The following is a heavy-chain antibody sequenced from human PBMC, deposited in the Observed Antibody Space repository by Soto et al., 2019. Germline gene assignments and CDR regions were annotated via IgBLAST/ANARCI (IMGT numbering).Heavy chain of an antibody. V-gene: IGHV3-23*01. D-gene: IGHD2-15*01. CDR3: AKTDIVVVLTAAGVGNYFDY. J-gene: IGHJ4*02. CDR1: GFTFSNYA. Sequence: GGSLRLSCAASGFTFSNYAMSWVRQAPGKWLEWVSGISGSDGRTYYADSVRGRFIISRDNFKNMLYLQVNRLRAEDTAVYYCAKTDIVVVLTAAGVGNYFDYWGQGTRVTVSS. CDR2: ISGSDGRT.